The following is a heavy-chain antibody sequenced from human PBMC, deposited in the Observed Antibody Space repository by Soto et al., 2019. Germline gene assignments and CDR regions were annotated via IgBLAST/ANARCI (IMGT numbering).Heavy chain of an antibody. CDR3: ARETIRSFDI. D-gene: IGHD1-20*01. CDR1: GFTFSGYW. Sequence: EAQLVESGGGLVQPGGSLRLSCTASGFTFSGYWMHCFRQALGKVLVWVSHSNSAGSRTSYADSWKVRFTIARDNVKNTLYLQMNSLRVEDKAVYYCARETIRSFDIWGQGTMVTVSS. V-gene: IGHV3-74*01. J-gene: IGHJ3*02. CDR2: SNSAGSRT.